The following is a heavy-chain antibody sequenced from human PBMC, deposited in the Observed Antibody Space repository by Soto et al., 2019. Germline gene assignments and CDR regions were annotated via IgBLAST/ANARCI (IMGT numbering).Heavy chain of an antibody. CDR2: MNAKSGDT. Sequence: ASEKVSCKASGYTFSDFDINWLRQAAGQGPEWMGWMNAKSGDTFSAQRLQGKFNMTWDTSLSTAYMEVGSLTSDDAAIYYCARGNPFNYAGFDVWGQGTTVTVSS. CDR1: GYTFSDFD. V-gene: IGHV1-8*01. J-gene: IGHJ6*02. CDR3: ARGNPFNYAGFDV. D-gene: IGHD3-16*01.